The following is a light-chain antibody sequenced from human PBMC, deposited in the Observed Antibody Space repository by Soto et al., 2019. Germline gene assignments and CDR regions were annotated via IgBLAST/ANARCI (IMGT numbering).Light chain of an antibody. CDR2: GDR. J-gene: IGLJ3*02. Sequence: QSVLTQPPSVSGAPGQRVTISCTGSSSNIGAGYEVHWYQQLPGTAPKLLIYGDRYRPSGVPDRFSGSKSGTSVSRAITGLQAEDEADYHCQSYDSSLSGMVFGRGTQLTGL. V-gene: IGLV1-40*01. CDR1: SSNIGAGYE. CDR3: QSYDSSLSGMV.